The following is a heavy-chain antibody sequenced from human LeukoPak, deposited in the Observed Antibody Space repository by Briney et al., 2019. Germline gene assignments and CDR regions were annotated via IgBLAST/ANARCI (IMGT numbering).Heavy chain of an antibody. CDR2: IYYSGST. J-gene: IGHJ4*02. Sequence: SETLSLTCTVSGGSISSGGYYWSWIRQPPGKGLEWIGYIYYSGSTYYNPSLKSRVTISVDTSKNQFSLKLSSVTAADTAVYYCAREHGGYGDYVPDYWGQGTLVTVSS. CDR1: GGSISSGGYY. V-gene: IGHV4-30-4*01. CDR3: AREHGGYGDYVPDY. D-gene: IGHD4-17*01.